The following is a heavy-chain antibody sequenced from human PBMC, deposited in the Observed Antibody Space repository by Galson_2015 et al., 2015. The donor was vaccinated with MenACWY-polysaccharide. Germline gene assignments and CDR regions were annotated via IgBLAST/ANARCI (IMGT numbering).Heavy chain of an antibody. V-gene: IGHV1-2*04. CDR2: INPNSGGT. Sequence: SVKVSCKASGYTFTGYYMHWVRQAPGQGLEWMGWINPNSGGTNYAQKFQGWVTMTRDTSISTAYMELSRLRSDDTAVYYCAREGIYSSSWCSGFDYYYYYMDVWGKGTTVTVSS. D-gene: IGHD6-13*01. J-gene: IGHJ6*03. CDR3: AREGIYSSSWCSGFDYYYYYMDV. CDR1: GYTFTGYY.